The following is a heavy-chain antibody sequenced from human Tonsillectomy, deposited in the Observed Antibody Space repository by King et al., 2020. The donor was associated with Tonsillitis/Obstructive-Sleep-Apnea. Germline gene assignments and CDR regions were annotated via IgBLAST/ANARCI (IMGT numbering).Heavy chain of an antibody. CDR2: IYWDDDK. D-gene: IGHD6-13*01. Sequence: TLKVSGPTLVKPTQTLTLTCTFSGFSLSTSQAGVGWIRQPPGKALEWLTLIYWDDDKRYSPSLNNRLTITKDTSKNQVVLTITNMDPVDTATYYCAHTSRGSNWYYFDYWGQGTLVTVSS. V-gene: IGHV2-5*02. CDR3: AHTSRGSNWYYFDY. J-gene: IGHJ4*02. CDR1: GFSLSTSQAG.